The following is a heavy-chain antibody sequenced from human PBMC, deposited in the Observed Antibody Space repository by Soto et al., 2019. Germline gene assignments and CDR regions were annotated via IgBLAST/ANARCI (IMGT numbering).Heavy chain of an antibody. Sequence: VQLQESGPGLVKPSETLSLTCPVSGGSINNDYWRWIRQAQGKGLEWIGYIYYSGSTTYNPSLKNRLTISVDMSRPKFSLKMPSVTAADTAVYYCARVPGSSWGNWYDPWGQGTVVTVSS. CDR3: ARVPGSSWGNWYDP. CDR2: IYYSGST. CDR1: GGSINNDY. J-gene: IGHJ5*02. D-gene: IGHD6-13*01. V-gene: IGHV4-59*01.